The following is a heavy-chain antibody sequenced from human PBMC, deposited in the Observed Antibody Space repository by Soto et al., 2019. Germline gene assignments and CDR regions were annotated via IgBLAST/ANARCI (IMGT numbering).Heavy chain of an antibody. CDR3: ARDEQQLDFDY. V-gene: IGHV3-21*01. CDR2: ISSSSSYI. CDR1: GFTFSSYS. Sequence: GGSLRLSCAASGFTFSSYSMNWVRQAPGKGLEWVSSISSSSSYIYYEDSVKGRFTISRDNAKNSLYLQMNSLRAEDTAVYYCARDEQQLDFDYWGQGTLVTVSS. J-gene: IGHJ4*02. D-gene: IGHD6-13*01.